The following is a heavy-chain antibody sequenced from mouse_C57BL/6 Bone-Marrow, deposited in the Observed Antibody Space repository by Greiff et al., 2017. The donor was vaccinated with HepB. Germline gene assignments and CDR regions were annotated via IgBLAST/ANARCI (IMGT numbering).Heavy chain of an antibody. CDR3: ARYGDYSFAY. Sequence: EVQLVESGRGLVQPGGSLSLSCAASGFTFTDYYMSWVRQPPGEALEWLGFIRNKANGYTTEYSASVKGRFTISRDNSQSILYLQMNALRAEASATYYCARYGDYSFAYWGKGTLVTVSA. CDR2: IRNKANGYTT. V-gene: IGHV7-3*01. J-gene: IGHJ3*01. CDR1: GFTFTDYY. D-gene: IGHD1-1*01.